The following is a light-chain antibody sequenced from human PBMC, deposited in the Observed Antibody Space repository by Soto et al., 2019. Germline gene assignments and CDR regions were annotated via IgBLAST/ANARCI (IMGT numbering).Light chain of an antibody. CDR1: QSVRSY. V-gene: IGKV3-11*01. Sequence: EIVLTQSPATLALSPGERATLSCRASQSVRSYLAWYQQKPGQAPRLLIHDASSRATGIPARFSGSGSGTDFTLTISSLAPEDFAVYYCQQRTNWPSSTFGQGTRQEIK. CDR2: DAS. J-gene: IGKJ5*01. CDR3: QQRTNWPSST.